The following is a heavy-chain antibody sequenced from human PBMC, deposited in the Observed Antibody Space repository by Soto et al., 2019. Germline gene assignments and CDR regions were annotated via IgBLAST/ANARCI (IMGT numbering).Heavy chain of an antibody. CDR3: AGHSSGVPGYYYGMDV. V-gene: IGHV1-69*12. Sequence: QVQLVQSGAEVKKPGSSVKVSCKASGGTFSSYAISWVRQAPGQGLEWMGGIIPIFDIADYAQKFQGRVTITADESTNTAYMELSSLRSEDTAVYYCAGHSSGVPGYYYGMDVWGQGTTVTVSS. D-gene: IGHD3-22*01. CDR1: GGTFSSYA. J-gene: IGHJ6*02. CDR2: IIPIFDIA.